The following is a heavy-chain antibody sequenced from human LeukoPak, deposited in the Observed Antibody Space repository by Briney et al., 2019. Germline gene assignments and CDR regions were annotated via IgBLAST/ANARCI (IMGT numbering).Heavy chain of an antibody. CDR2: LNWNGANT. D-gene: IGHD2-15*01. CDR3: ARSLSGGSCLNA. J-gene: IGHJ5*02. V-gene: IGHV3-20*04. CDR1: GFTLHDYG. Sequence: SGGSLRLSCAASGFTLHDYGMSWVRQAPGKGLEWVSGLNWNGANTGYAESVKGRFTISRDNAKNSLYLQMNSLRAEDTAFYYCARSLSGGSCLNAWGQGTPVTVSS.